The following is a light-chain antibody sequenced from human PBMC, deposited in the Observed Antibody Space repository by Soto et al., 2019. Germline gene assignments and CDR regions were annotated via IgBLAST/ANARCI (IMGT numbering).Light chain of an antibody. J-gene: IGLJ2*01. CDR1: TSDIGAYNY. CDR3: AAWHDSLNGVL. CDR2: EVT. Sequence: QSVLTQPPSASGSPGQSVTISCTGTTSDIGAYNYVSWYQQRPGKAPKLIIYEVTRRPSGVPDRIFGSKSYTTASLTVSGLQAEDEADYYCAAWHDSLNGVLFGGGTKVTVL. V-gene: IGLV2-8*01.